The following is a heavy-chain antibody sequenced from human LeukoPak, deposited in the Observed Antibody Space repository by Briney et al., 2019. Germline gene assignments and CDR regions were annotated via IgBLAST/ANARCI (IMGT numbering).Heavy chain of an antibody. D-gene: IGHD2-2*01. J-gene: IGHJ4*02. V-gene: IGHV3-74*01. CDR3: ARGYAYGMDY. CDR2: FKSDGSTT. Sequence: GGSLRLPCAASGFTFTTYWMHWVRQVPGKGLVWVSRFKSDGSTTIYADSVKGRFTISRDNAMNTLYLQMNSLRPEDMAVYYCARGYAYGMDYWGQGTRVTVSS. CDR1: GFTFTTYW.